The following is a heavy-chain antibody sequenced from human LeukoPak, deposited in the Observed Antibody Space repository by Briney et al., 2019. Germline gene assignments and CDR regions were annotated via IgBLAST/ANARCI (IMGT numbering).Heavy chain of an antibody. CDR1: GFTFSSYG. V-gene: IGHV3-30*03. D-gene: IGHD3-22*01. J-gene: IGHJ4*02. Sequence: GRSLRLSCAASGFTFSSYGMHWVRQAPGKGLEWVAVISYDGSNKYYADSVKGRFTISRDNAKNSLYLQMNSLRAEDTAVYYCARVTDSKGVWGQGTLVTVSS. CDR2: ISYDGSNK. CDR3: ARVTDSKGV.